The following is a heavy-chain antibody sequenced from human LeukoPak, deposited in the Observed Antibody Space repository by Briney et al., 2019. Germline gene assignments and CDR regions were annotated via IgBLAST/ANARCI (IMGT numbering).Heavy chain of an antibody. Sequence: GGSLRLSCTVSGFTVSSNSMSWVRQAPGKGLEWVSFIYSGGSTQYSDSVKGRFTISRDNSKNTLYLQMNSLRAEDTAVYYCARDSAYGSGSYYNGKIYYYMDVWGEGTTVTISS. D-gene: IGHD3-10*01. CDR1: GFTVSSNS. CDR2: IYSGGST. V-gene: IGHV3-53*01. J-gene: IGHJ6*03. CDR3: ARDSAYGSGSYYNGKIYYYMDV.